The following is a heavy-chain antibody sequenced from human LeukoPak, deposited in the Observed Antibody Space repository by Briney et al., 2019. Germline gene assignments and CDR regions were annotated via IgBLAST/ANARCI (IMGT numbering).Heavy chain of an antibody. D-gene: IGHD5-18*01. CDR2: IYPGDSDT. Sequence: GESLKISCKASGYNFPNHWIGWVRQMPGKGLEWMGIIYPGDSDTRYSPSFQGQVTISADKSINTAYLQWSSLKASDTAMYYCARLASGGYRCGPNDYWGQGTLVTVSS. J-gene: IGHJ4*02. CDR1: GYNFPNHW. V-gene: IGHV5-51*01. CDR3: ARLASGGYRCGPNDY.